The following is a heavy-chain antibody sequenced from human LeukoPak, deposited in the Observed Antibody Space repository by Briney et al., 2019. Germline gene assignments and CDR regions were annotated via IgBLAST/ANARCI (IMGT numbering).Heavy chain of an antibody. CDR3: AKVAAALSSGSYALDY. V-gene: IGHV3-23*01. CDR1: GFTFSSNA. Sequence: GGSLRLSCAASGFTFSSNAMSWVRQAPGKGLEWVSAISGSGGTTYYADSVKGRFTISRDTSRNTLYLQMSSLRAEDTAVYYCAKVAAALSSGSYALDYWGQGTLVTVSS. D-gene: IGHD1-26*01. J-gene: IGHJ4*02. CDR2: ISGSGGTT.